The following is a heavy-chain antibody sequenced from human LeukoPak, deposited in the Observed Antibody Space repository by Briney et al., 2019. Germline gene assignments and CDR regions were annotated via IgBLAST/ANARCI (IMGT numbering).Heavy chain of an antibody. D-gene: IGHD3-3*01. CDR2: IKQDGSEK. Sequence: GGSLRLSCAVSGFIFSNYWMSWVRQAPGKGLEWVANIKQDGSEKYYVDSVKGRFTISRDNAKNSLYLQMNSLRAEDTAVYYCARDGFWSGYYDYWGQGTLVTVSS. CDR3: ARDGFWSGYYDY. J-gene: IGHJ4*02. V-gene: IGHV3-7*01. CDR1: GFIFSNYW.